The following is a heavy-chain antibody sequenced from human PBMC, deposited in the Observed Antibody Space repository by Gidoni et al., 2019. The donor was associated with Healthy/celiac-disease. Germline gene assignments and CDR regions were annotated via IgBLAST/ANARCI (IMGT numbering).Heavy chain of an antibody. V-gene: IGHV3-23*01. CDR1: GFTFSSYA. CDR3: AKANPYYDILTGYYGEYFQH. D-gene: IGHD3-9*01. Sequence: EVQLLESGGGLVQPGGSLRLSCAASGFTFSSYAMSWVRQAPGKGLEWVSAISGSGGSTYYADSVKGRFTISRDNSKNTLYLQMNSLRAEDTAVYYCAKANPYYDILTGYYGEYFQHWGQGTLVTVSS. CDR2: ISGSGGST. J-gene: IGHJ1*01.